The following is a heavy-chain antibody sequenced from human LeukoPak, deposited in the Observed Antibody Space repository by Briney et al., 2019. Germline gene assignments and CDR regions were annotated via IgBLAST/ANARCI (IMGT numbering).Heavy chain of an antibody. Sequence: GGSMRLSCAASGFTFSSYWMSWVRQAPGKGLEWVDNIKQDGSEKYHVDSGKGRFTISRDNAKNALYLQMNSLRAEDTAVYFCARGSWYGFYWGRGTLVTVSS. V-gene: IGHV3-7*01. D-gene: IGHD6-13*01. CDR3: ARGSWYGFY. J-gene: IGHJ4*02. CDR1: GFTFSSYW. CDR2: IKQDGSEK.